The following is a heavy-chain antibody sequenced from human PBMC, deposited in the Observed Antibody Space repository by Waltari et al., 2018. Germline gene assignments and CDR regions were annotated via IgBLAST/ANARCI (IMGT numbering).Heavy chain of an antibody. J-gene: IGHJ3*02. CDR3: ARGRSGGRRREAFDI. CDR1: GGSFRGYS. V-gene: IGHV4-34*01. Sequence: QVQLQQWGAGLLKPSETLSLTCAVYGGSFRGYSWSWIRQPPGKGLEWIGEINHSGSTNYNPSLKSRVTISVDTSKNQFSLKLSSVTAADTAVYYCARGRSGGRRREAFDIWGQGTMVTVSS. CDR2: INHSGST. D-gene: IGHD3-3*01.